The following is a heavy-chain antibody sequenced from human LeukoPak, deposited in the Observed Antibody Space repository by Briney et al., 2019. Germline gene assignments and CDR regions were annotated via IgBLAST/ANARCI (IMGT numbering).Heavy chain of an antibody. D-gene: IGHD2-21*02. CDR1: GYTFTSNY. V-gene: IGHV1-46*01. CDR2: ISPSGGST. J-gene: IGHJ4*02. Sequence: ASVKVSCKAFGYTFTSNYMHWVRHAPGQRPECMGVISPSGGSTTYAQKFQGRVTLTRDMSTSTAYMELRSLRSGDTAVYYCARVLDCGGDCYSGAFDYWGQGTLVTVSS. CDR3: ARVLDCGGDCYSGAFDY.